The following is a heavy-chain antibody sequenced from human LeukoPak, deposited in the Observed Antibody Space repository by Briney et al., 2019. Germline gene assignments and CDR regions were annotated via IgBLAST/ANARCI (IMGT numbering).Heavy chain of an antibody. Sequence: GGSLRLSCAASGFTFSSYTMSWVRQAPGKGLEWVSVISGSGGSTYYADSVKGRFTISRDNSKNTLYLQMNSLRAEDTAVYYCARLLVPAAILPRGYMDVWGKGTTVTVS. CDR2: ISGSGGST. V-gene: IGHV3-23*01. CDR3: ARLLVPAAILPRGYMDV. J-gene: IGHJ6*03. CDR1: GFTFSSYT. D-gene: IGHD2-2*02.